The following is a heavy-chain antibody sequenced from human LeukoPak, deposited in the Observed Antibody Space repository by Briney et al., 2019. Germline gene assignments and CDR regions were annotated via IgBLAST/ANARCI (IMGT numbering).Heavy chain of an antibody. J-gene: IGHJ4*02. D-gene: IGHD6-25*01. V-gene: IGHV5-51*01. CDR3: ARHSSGYSAAAGDY. Sequence: GESLKISCKGSGYRFTTYWIAWVRHMPGKGLEWMGIIYPGDSDTRYSPSFQGQVTISADKSVSTAYLQWSSLKASDTAMYYCARHSSGYSAAAGDYWGQGTLVTVSS. CDR1: GYRFTTYW. CDR2: IYPGDSDT.